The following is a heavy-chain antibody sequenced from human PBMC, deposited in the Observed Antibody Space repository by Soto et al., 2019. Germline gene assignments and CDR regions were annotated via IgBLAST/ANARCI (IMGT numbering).Heavy chain of an antibody. Sequence: SETLSLTCTVSGGSLTGYYWSWIRQPPGKGLEWVGYIYYSGSVTYNPSLKSRVTLSLDTSKSQFSLKLNSVTAADTAVYYCARGRSYNFPFDSWGQGTLVT. CDR1: GGSLTGYY. J-gene: IGHJ4*02. D-gene: IGHD2-2*02. CDR3: ARGRSYNFPFDS. V-gene: IGHV4-59*01. CDR2: IYYSGSV.